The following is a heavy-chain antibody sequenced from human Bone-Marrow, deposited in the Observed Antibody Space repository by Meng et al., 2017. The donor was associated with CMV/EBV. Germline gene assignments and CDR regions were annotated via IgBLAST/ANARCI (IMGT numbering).Heavy chain of an antibody. J-gene: IGHJ5*02. D-gene: IGHD3-22*01. CDR2: IYYSGST. CDR1: GGSISSYY. Sequence: ESLQISSTVSGGSISSYYWSWIRQPPGKGLEWIGYIYYSGSTNYNPSLKSRVTISVDTSKNQFSLKLSSVTAADTAVYYCARETSSGYTNWFDPWGQGTLVTVSS. V-gene: IGHV4-59*01. CDR3: ARETSSGYTNWFDP.